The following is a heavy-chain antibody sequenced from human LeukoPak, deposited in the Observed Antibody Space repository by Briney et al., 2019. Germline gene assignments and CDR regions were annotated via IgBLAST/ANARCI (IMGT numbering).Heavy chain of an antibody. CDR2: ISGGSDYI. CDR3: ARDLNWETY. D-gene: IGHD7-27*01. J-gene: IGHJ4*02. Sequence: GGSLRLSCAASGFTFSGYSMTWVRQAPGKGLEWVSSISGGSDYIFHADSVKGRFTVSRDNAKNSLYLQMNSLRAEDTAVYYCARDLNWETYWGQGTLVSVSS. V-gene: IGHV3-21*01. CDR1: GFTFSGYS.